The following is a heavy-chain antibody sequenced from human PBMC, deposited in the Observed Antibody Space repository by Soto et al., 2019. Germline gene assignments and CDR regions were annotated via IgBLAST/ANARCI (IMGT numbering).Heavy chain of an antibody. CDR1: CYIYSFYG. D-gene: IGHD3-22*01. J-gene: IGHJ4*02. CDR3: ESDRLRGYDSSGFYS. Sequence: ASVKVSLHASCYIYSFYGINLVRQATGQGLEWMGWINPSDGNRNFAQKFEDRVTMTTATSTNTVFLELRSLKSDDTAIYYCESDRLRGYDSSGFYSWGQGTMVTVSS. V-gene: IGHV1-18*01. CDR2: INPSDGNR.